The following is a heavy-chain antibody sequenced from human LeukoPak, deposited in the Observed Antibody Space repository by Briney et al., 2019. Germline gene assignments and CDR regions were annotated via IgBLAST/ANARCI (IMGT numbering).Heavy chain of an antibody. D-gene: IGHD3-10*01. Sequence: PSETLSLTCTASGGSISSYYWSWIRQPAGKGLEWIGRIYTSGSTNYNPSLKSRVTMSVDTSKNQFSLKLSSVTAADTAVYYCARVTLHTMVRGVIDYWGQGTLVTVSS. CDR2: IYTSGST. V-gene: IGHV4-4*07. CDR1: GGSISSYY. J-gene: IGHJ4*02. CDR3: ARVTLHTMVRGVIDY.